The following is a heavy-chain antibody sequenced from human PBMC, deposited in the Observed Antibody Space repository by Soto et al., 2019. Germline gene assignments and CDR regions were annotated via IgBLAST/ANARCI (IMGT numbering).Heavy chain of an antibody. Sequence: PSETLSLTCTVSGGSISSGDYYWSWIRQPPGKGLEWIGYIYYSGSTYYNPSLKSRVTISVDTSKNQFSLKLSSVTAADTAVYYCARGYYDYVWGSYRPPAVDYWGQGTLVTVSS. CDR2: IYYSGST. CDR1: GGSISSGDYY. D-gene: IGHD3-16*02. J-gene: IGHJ4*02. CDR3: ARGYYDYVWGSYRPPAVDY. V-gene: IGHV4-30-4*01.